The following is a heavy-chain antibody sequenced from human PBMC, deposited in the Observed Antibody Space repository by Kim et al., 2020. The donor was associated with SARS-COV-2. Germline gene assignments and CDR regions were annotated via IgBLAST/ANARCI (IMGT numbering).Heavy chain of an antibody. Sequence: SETLSLTCTVSGDSISSGGYYWTWIRQHPGKGLEWLGYIYYSGRALYNPSLRSRISMSVDKSNNQFSLNLRSVTAADTAMYYCAKKIDYWGQGTLATVSS. J-gene: IGHJ4*02. V-gene: IGHV4-31*03. CDR3: AKKIDY. CDR1: GDSISSGGYY. CDR2: IYYSGRA.